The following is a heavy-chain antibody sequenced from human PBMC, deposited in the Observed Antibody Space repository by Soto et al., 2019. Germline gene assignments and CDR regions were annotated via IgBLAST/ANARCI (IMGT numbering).Heavy chain of an antibody. CDR1: GYTFTSYA. Sequence: GASVKVSCKASGYTFTSYAMHWVRQAPGQRLEWMGWINAGNGNTKYSQKFQGRVTITRDTSASTAYMELSSLRSEDTAVYYCARASWLVKAFDIWGQGTMVTVSS. D-gene: IGHD6-19*01. CDR3: ARASWLVKAFDI. J-gene: IGHJ3*02. V-gene: IGHV1-3*01. CDR2: INAGNGNT.